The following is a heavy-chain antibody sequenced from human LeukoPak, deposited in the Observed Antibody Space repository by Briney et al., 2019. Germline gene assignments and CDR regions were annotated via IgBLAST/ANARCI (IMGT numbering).Heavy chain of an antibody. V-gene: IGHV3-7*01. Sequence: GGSLRLSCAASGFTFSNYWMTWVRQAPGKGLEWVANIKQDGSEKYYVDSVKGRFTISRDNAKNSLFLQMNSLRAEDTSLYYCASSPLTQHYYYYYMDVWGTGTTVTVSS. CDR2: IKQDGSEK. CDR1: GFTFSNYW. CDR3: ASSPLTQHYYYYYMDV. J-gene: IGHJ6*03. D-gene: IGHD3-9*01.